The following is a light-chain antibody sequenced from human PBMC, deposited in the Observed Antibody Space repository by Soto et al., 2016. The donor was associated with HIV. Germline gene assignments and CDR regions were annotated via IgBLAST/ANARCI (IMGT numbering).Light chain of an antibody. Sequence: DIQMTQSPSSLSASVGDRVIITCRASQTIRKYLNWYQQKPGKAPVLLISTTSSLQSGVXSRFSGSGSGAEFTLTISNLQPEDFATYYCQQSYTTPLTFGGGPRWRSN. CDR3: QQSYTTPLT. V-gene: IGKV1-39*01. CDR2: TTS. CDR1: QTIRKY. J-gene: IGKJ4*01.